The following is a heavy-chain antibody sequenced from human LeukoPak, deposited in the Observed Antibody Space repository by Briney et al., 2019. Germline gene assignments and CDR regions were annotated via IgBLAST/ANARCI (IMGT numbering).Heavy chain of an antibody. CDR1: GYTLTELS. D-gene: IGHD6-13*01. J-gene: IGHJ5*02. CDR2: FDPEDGET. V-gene: IGHV1-24*01. Sequence: ASVKVSCKVSGYTLTELSMHWVRQAPGKGLEWMGGFDPEDGETIYAQKFQGRVTMTEDTSTDTAYMELSSLRSEDTAVYYCATDRSSSWANWLDPWGQGTLVTVSS. CDR3: ATDRSSSWANWLDP.